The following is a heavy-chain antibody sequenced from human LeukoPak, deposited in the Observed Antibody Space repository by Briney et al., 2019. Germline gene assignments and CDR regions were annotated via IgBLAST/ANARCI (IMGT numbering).Heavy chain of an antibody. CDR3: ARLRYFDWLSNPPEFDY. V-gene: IGHV3-23*01. D-gene: IGHD3-9*01. CDR2: IRGSGGST. CDR1: AFTFSSYG. J-gene: IGHJ4*02. Sequence: GGSLTLSCAASAFTFSSYGMSWVRQAPGKGLEWVSSIRGSGGSTYYADSVKGRFTTSRDNSKNTLYLQMNSLRAEDTAVYYCARLRYFDWLSNPPEFDYWGQGTLVTVSS.